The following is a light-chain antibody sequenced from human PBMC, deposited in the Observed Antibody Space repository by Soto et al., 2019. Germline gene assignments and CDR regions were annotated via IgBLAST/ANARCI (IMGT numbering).Light chain of an antibody. CDR2: LNSDGSH. CDR3: RTWDTGVVV. Sequence: QSVLTQSPSASASLGASVKLTCTLSSGHSSYTIAWHQQQPEKGPRYLMKLNSDGSHSKGDGIPDRFLGSSSGAERYLTISCLQSEDEADHYCRTWDTGVVVFVGGTKLTVL. CDR1: SGHSSYT. V-gene: IGLV4-69*02. J-gene: IGLJ2*01.